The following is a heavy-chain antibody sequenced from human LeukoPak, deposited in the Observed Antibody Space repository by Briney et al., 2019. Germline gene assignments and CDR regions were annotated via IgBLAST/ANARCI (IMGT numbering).Heavy chain of an antibody. V-gene: IGHV4-31*03. CDR3: ARDRIQLRAFDY. CDR2: IYYSGST. D-gene: IGHD5-18*01. J-gene: IGHJ4*02. CDR1: GGSISSGGYY. Sequence: PSETLSLTCTVSGGSISSGGYYWRWIRQHPGKGLEWIGYIYYSGSTYYNPSLKSRVTISVDTSKNQFSLKLSSVTAADTAVYYCARDRIQLRAFDYWGQGTLVTVSS.